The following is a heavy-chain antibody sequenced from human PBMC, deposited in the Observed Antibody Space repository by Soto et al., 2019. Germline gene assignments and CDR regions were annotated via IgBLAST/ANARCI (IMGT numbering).Heavy chain of an antibody. V-gene: IGHV3-23*01. CDR1: GFTFSSYA. CDR2: ISGSGGST. J-gene: IGHJ4*02. CDR3: AKDRGPYYYDSSGYYS. Sequence: SGGSLRLSCAASGFTFSSYAMSWVRQAPGKGLEWVSAISGSGGSTYYADSVKGRFTISRDNSKNTLYLQMNSLRAEDTAVYYCAKDRGPYYYDSSGYYSWGQGTLVTVSS. D-gene: IGHD3-22*01.